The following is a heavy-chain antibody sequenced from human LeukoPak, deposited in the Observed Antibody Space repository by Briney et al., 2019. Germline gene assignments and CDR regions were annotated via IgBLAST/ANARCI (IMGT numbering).Heavy chain of an antibody. J-gene: IGHJ5*02. D-gene: IGHD4-17*01. Sequence: ASVNVSCKVSGYTLTELSMHWVRQAPGKGLEWMGGFDPEDGETIYAQKFQGRVTMTEDTSTDTAYMELSSLRSEDTAVYYCATGHRPYGDYFNWFDPWGQGTLVTVSS. CDR3: ATGHRPYGDYFNWFDP. V-gene: IGHV1-24*01. CDR1: GYTLTELS. CDR2: FDPEDGET.